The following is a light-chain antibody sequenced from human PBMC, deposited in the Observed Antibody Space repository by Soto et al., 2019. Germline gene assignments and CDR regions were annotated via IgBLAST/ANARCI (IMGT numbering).Light chain of an antibody. CDR3: QQYYITPYT. CDR2: WAS. J-gene: IGKJ2*01. CDR1: QSVLYSSNNKNY. V-gene: IGKV4-1*01. Sequence: DVVMTQSPDSLAVSLGERATINCKSSQSVLYSSNNKNYLAWFQQKPGQPPNLLIYWASTRESGVPDRFNGSGSGTDFTHTISSLQAEDVAVYYCQQYYITPYTFGQGTKLEIK.